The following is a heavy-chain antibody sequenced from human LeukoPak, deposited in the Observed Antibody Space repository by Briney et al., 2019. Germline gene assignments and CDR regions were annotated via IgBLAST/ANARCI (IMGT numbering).Heavy chain of an antibody. J-gene: IGHJ4*02. D-gene: IGHD3-22*01. Sequence: PSETLSLTCAVYGGSFSGYYWSWIRQPPGKGLEWIGYIYYSGSTNYNPSLKSRVTISVDTSKNQFSLKLSSVTAADTAVYYCATSTYYYDSSGYYYAEGYFDYWGQGTLVTVSS. V-gene: IGHV4-59*08. CDR2: IYYSGST. CDR1: GGSFSGYY. CDR3: ATSTYYYDSSGYYYAEGYFDY.